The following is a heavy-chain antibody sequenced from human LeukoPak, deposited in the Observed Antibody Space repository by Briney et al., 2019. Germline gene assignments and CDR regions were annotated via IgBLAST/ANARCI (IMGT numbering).Heavy chain of an antibody. CDR1: GGSISSYY. D-gene: IGHD3-10*01. CDR2: IYYSGST. Sequence: SETLFLTCTVSGGSISSYYWSWIRQPPGKGLEWIAYIYYSGSTNYSPSLKSRVTISVDTSKNQFSLKLNSVTATDTAVYYCARHYGPWGQGTLVTVSS. V-gene: IGHV4-59*08. CDR3: ARHYGP. J-gene: IGHJ4*02.